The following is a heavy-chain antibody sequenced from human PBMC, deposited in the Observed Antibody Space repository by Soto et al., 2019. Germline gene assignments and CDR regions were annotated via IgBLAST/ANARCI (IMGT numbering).Heavy chain of an antibody. Sequence: ESGGGLVQPGGSLRLSCAASGFTFDNYAMSWVRQAPGKGLEWVSTVIAGATETYYADSVRGRFTISRDNSKSTLYLQMNSLSAEDTAVYYCAKDPLPTSGYYGLDVWGQGATVTVSS. CDR3: AKDPLPTSGYYGLDV. CDR1: GFTFDNYA. J-gene: IGHJ6*02. CDR2: VIAGATET. V-gene: IGHV3-23*01. D-gene: IGHD4-4*01.